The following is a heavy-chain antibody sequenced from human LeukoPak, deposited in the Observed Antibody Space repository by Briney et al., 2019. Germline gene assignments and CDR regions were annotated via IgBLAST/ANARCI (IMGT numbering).Heavy chain of an antibody. CDR3: ARGPFSYYDILTGYYDNWFDP. J-gene: IGHJ5*02. Sequence: SVKVSCKASGGTFSSYAISWVRQAPGQGLEWMGGIIPIFGTANYAQKFQGRVTITADESTSTAYMELSSLRSEDTAVYYCARGPFSYYDILTGYYDNWFDPWGQGTLVTVSS. D-gene: IGHD3-9*01. CDR2: IIPIFGTA. CDR1: GGTFSSYA. V-gene: IGHV1-69*13.